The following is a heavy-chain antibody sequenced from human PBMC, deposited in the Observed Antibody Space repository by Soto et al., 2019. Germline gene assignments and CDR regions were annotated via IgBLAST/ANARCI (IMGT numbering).Heavy chain of an antibody. V-gene: IGHV1-2*02. D-gene: IGHD2-8*02. Sequence: HEHLVQSGAEVKRPGASLKVSCKASGYSFTGYYIHWVRQAPGQGLEWMGWINPDSGATNYAQNFQGRVTLTSDTSISTASMDLTSLTSDDTAVYYCARGDYGTGGYFFPYFDYWGQGTLVIVSS. CDR2: INPDSGAT. CDR3: ARGDYGTGGYFFPYFDY. J-gene: IGHJ4*02. CDR1: GYSFTGYY.